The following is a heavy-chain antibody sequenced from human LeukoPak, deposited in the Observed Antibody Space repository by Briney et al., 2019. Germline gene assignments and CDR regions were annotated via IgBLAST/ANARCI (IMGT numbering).Heavy chain of an antibody. CDR1: GFTFDDHG. CDR2: INWNGGST. D-gene: IGHD4-23*01. J-gene: IGHJ4*02. V-gene: IGHV3-20*04. CDR3: AKPADYGGNSGYFDY. Sequence: PGGSLRLSCAASGFTFDDHGMSWVRQVPGKGLEWVSGINWNGGSTGYADSVKGRFTISRDNSKNTLYLQMNSLRAEDMAVYYCAKPADYGGNSGYFDYWGQGTLVTVSS.